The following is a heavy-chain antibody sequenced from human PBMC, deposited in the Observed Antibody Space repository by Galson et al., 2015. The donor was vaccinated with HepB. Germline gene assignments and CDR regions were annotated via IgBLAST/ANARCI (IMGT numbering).Heavy chain of an antibody. CDR2: IYPGDSDT. CDR3: ARHTDYIDY. J-gene: IGHJ4*02. V-gene: IGHV5-51*01. Sequence: QSGAEVKKTGESLKISCKGSGYTFSNYWIVWVRQMPGKGLEWMGIIYPGDSDTRYSPSFQGQVTVSADKSISTAFLQWSSLKASDTAMYYCARHTDYIDYWGQGTLVAVSS. CDR1: GYTFSNYW.